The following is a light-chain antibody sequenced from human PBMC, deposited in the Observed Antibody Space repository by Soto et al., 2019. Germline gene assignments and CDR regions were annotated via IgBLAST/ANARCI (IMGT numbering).Light chain of an antibody. CDR3: QVWDGSSDHVV. J-gene: IGLJ3*02. Sequence: SCELTQPPSLSGAPGPTARITCGGNNIGSKSVHWYQQKPGQAPVLVVYDDSARPSGIPERFSGSNSGNTATLTISRVEGGDEADYYCQVWDGSSDHVVFGGGTQLTVL. CDR1: NIGSKS. V-gene: IGLV3-21*02. CDR2: DDS.